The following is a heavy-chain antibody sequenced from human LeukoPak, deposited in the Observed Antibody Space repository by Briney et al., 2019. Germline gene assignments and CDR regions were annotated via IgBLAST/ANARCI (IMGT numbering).Heavy chain of an antibody. D-gene: IGHD3-10*01. CDR1: GFTFSSFW. J-gene: IGHJ4*02. CDR3: TRDRQGSGIYSTDY. V-gene: IGHV3-7*01. CDR2: IKQDGSEI. Sequence: PGGSLRLSCAASGFTFSSFWMSWVRQVPGEGLEWVANIKQDGSEIHYVDSVKGRFTISRDNAQNSLYLHMHSLRAEDTAVYYCTRDRQGSGIYSTDYWGRGTLVTVSS.